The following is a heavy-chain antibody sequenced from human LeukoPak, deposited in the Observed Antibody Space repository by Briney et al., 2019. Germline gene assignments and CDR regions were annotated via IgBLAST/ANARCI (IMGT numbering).Heavy chain of an antibody. CDR1: GFTFSSYW. V-gene: IGHV3-74*01. D-gene: IGHD6-13*01. CDR2: INSDGSST. CDR3: ARDRRLFSSSWFYYYYMDV. J-gene: IGHJ6*03. Sequence: PGGSLRLSCAASGFTFSSYWMHWVRQAPGKGLVWVSRINSDGSSTSYADSVKGRFTISRDNAKNTLYLQMNSLRAEDTAVYYCARDRRLFSSSWFYYYYMDVWGKGTTVTVSS.